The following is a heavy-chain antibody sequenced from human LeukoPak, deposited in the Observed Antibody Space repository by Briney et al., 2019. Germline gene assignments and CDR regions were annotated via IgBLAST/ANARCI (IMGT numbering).Heavy chain of an antibody. V-gene: IGHV4-31*03. CDR1: GGSISSGGYY. CDR3: ARRGYDILTGYLDY. CDR2: IYYSGST. J-gene: IGHJ4*02. D-gene: IGHD3-9*01. Sequence: SETLSLTCTVSGGSISSGGYYWSWIRQHPGKGLEWIGYIYYSGSTYYNPSLKSRVTISVDTSKNQFSLKPSSVTAADTAVYYCARRGYDILTGYLDYWGQGTLVTVSS.